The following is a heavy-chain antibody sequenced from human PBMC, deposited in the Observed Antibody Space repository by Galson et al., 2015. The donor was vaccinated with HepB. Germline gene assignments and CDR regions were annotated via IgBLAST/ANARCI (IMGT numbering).Heavy chain of an antibody. D-gene: IGHD2-2*01. Sequence: SVKVSCKVSGSTLSEVSMHWVRQAPGKGHGWMGGFDPEDGETIYAPKFQGRVTMTEDISTDTAYMELSSLRSEDTAVYYCATSFLFVVIPSVSPFVFDIWGQGTMVTVSS. V-gene: IGHV1-24*01. CDR3: ATSFLFVVIPSVSPFVFDI. J-gene: IGHJ3*02. CDR2: FDPEDGET. CDR1: GSTLSEVS.